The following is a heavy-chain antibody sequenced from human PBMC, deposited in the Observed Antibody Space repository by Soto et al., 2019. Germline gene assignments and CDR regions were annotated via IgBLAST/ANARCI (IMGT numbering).Heavy chain of an antibody. V-gene: IGHV3-33*01. Sequence: QVQLVESGGGVVQPGRSLRLSCAASGFTFRSYGMHWVRQAPGKGLEWVAVIWNDGSERYYADSVKVRFTISRDNSKNKMDLQMNSLRAEDTAVYYCARDRAGVGYNIDVWGQGTTVTVSS. CDR2: IWNDGSER. D-gene: IGHD5-12*01. CDR1: GFTFRSYG. J-gene: IGHJ6*02. CDR3: ARDRAGVGYNIDV.